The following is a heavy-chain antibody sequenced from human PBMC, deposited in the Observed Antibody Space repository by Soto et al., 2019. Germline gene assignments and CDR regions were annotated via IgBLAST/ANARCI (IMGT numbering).Heavy chain of an antibody. CDR2: IYYSGST. J-gene: IGHJ4*02. Sequence: TSETLSLTCTVSGGSISSSSYYWGWIRQPPGKGLEWIGSIYYSGSTYYNPSLKSRVTISVDTSKNQFSLKLSSVTAADTAVYYCARQFAVTTFSPIPLYFDYWGQGTLVTVSS. CDR3: ARQFAVTTFSPIPLYFDY. D-gene: IGHD4-17*01. CDR1: GGSISSSSYY. V-gene: IGHV4-39*01.